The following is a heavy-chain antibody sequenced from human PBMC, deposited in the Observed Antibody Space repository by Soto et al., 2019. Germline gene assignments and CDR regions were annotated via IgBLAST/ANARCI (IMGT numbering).Heavy chain of an antibody. J-gene: IGHJ4*02. V-gene: IGHV3-33*01. Sequence: PGGSLRLSCTASGFIFRDCVMQWVRQAPGKGLEWLAFIWHDGSKKYYADSLKGRFTISRDNSKNTMYLQMSSPTVEDTAVYYCASQAFDYWGQGTLVTVSS. CDR3: ASQAFDY. CDR2: IWHDGSKK. CDR1: GFIFRDCV.